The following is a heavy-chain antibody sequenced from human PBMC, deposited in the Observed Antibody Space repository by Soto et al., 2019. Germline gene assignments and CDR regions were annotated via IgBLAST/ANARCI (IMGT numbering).Heavy chain of an antibody. CDR3: ARQGVGYSYGPGYYYGMDV. Sequence: GVSLKISCKGSGYSFTSYWISWVRQMPGKGLEWMGRIDPSDSYTNYSPSFQGHVTISADKSISTAYLQWSSLKASDTAMYYCARQGVGYSYGPGYYYGMDVWGQGTTVTVSS. CDR1: GYSFTSYW. D-gene: IGHD5-18*01. V-gene: IGHV5-10-1*01. J-gene: IGHJ6*02. CDR2: IDPSDSYT.